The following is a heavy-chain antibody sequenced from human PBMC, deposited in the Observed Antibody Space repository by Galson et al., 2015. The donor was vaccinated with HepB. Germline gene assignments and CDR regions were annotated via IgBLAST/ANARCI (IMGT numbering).Heavy chain of an antibody. CDR1: GFTFSSYA. V-gene: IGHV3-23*01. Sequence: SLRLSCAASGFTFSSYAMSWVRQAPGKGLEWVSAISGSSGSTYYADSVKGRFTISRDNSKNTLYLQMNSLRAEDTAVYYCAKVGITFGGVIVPFDPWGQGTLVTVSS. CDR2: ISGSSGST. J-gene: IGHJ5*02. D-gene: IGHD3-16*02. CDR3: AKVGITFGGVIVPFDP.